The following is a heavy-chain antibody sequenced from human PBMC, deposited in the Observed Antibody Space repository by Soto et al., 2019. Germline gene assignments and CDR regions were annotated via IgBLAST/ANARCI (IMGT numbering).Heavy chain of an antibody. Sequence: PGGSLRLSCAASGFTFRIYSMHWVRQSPGKGPEWVAVMWYDGTNKYYGESVKGRFTISRDNSENTLYLQMNSLRVEDTAVYYCARDATFGTKGGSFDIWGHGTLVTVSS. V-gene: IGHV3-33*01. D-gene: IGHD3-16*01. CDR1: GFTFRIYS. J-gene: IGHJ3*02. CDR3: ARDATFGTKGGSFDI. CDR2: MWYDGTNK.